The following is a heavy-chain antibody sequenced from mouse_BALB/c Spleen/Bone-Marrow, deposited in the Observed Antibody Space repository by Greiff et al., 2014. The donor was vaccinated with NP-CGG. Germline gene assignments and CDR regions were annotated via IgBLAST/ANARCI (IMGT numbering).Heavy chain of an antibody. CDR1: GFNIKDTY. D-gene: IGHD2-4*01. V-gene: IGHV14-3*02. CDR3: ALYYDYDVGY. J-gene: IGHJ2*01. CDR2: IDPANGNT. Sequence: VQLQQPGAELVKPGASVKLSCTASGFNIKDTYMHWVKQRPEQGLEWIGRIDPANGNTKYDPKFQGKATITADTSSNTAYLQLSSLTSEDTAVYYCALYYDYDVGYWGRSTTLTVSS.